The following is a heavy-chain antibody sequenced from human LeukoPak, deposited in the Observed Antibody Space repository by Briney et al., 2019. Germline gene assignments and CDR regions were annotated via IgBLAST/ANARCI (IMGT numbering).Heavy chain of an antibody. D-gene: IGHD3-10*01. CDR2: INHSGST. V-gene: IGHV4-34*01. Sequence: PGGSLRLSCAASGFTVSSSYMSWIRQPPGKGLEWIGEINHSGSTNYNSSLKSRVTISVDTSKNQFSLKLSSVTAADTAVYYCARGYYGSGSHCCHMDVWGKGTTITVS. CDR1: GFTVSSSY. J-gene: IGHJ6*03. CDR3: ARGYYGSGSHCCHMDV.